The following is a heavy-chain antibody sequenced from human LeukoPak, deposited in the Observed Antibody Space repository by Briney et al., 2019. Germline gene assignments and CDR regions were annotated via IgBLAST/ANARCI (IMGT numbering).Heavy chain of an antibody. Sequence: GGSLRLSCAASGFTFSSFWMHWVRQAPGKGLVWVSRINSDGSSTNYADSVKGRFTISRDNAKNTLYLQMNSLRAEDTAVYYCARAAVGDYGDFDAFDIWGQGTMVTVSS. CDR1: GFTFSSFW. CDR3: ARAAVGDYGDFDAFDI. CDR2: INSDGSST. J-gene: IGHJ3*02. D-gene: IGHD4-17*01. V-gene: IGHV3-74*01.